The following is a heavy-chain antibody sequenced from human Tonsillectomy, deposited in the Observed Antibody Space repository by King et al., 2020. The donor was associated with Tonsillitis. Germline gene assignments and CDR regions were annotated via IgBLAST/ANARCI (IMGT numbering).Heavy chain of an antibody. Sequence: ITLKESGPTLVKPTQTLTLTCTFSGFSLSTSGVGVGWIRQPPGKALEWLALIYWDDDKRYSPSLRSRLTITKDTSKNQVVLTMTNMHPVDTATYYCARRGLITICGVVIDSDWYDPWGQGILVTVSS. V-gene: IGHV2-5*02. CDR2: IYWDDDK. D-gene: IGHD3-3*01. CDR1: GFSLSTSGVG. CDR3: ARRGLITICGVVIDSDWYDP. J-gene: IGHJ5*02.